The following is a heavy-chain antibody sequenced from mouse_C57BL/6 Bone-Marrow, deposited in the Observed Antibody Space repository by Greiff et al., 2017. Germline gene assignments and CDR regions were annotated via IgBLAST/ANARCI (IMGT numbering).Heavy chain of an antibody. Sequence: EVQLQQSGAELVRPGASVKLSCTASGFNITDDYMHWVKQRPEQGLEWIGWIDPENGDTDYAAKFQGKATITADTSSNTAYLQLSSLTSEDTAVYYCTSPDCYFDYWGQGTTLTVSS. J-gene: IGHJ2*01. CDR1: GFNITDDY. CDR3: TSPDCYFDY. CDR2: IDPENGDT. V-gene: IGHV14-4*01.